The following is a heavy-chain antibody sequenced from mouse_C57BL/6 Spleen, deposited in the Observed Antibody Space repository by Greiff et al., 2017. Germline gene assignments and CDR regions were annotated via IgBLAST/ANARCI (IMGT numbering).Heavy chain of an antibody. CDR2: ISDGGSYT. Sequence: EVQRVESGGGLVKPGGSLKLSCAASGFTFSSYAMSWVRQTPEKRLEWVATISDGGSYTYYPDNVQGRFTISRDNAKNNLYLQMSHLNSEDTAMYYCAREDYYGSSPFAYWGQGTLVTVSA. J-gene: IGHJ3*01. CDR3: AREDYYGSSPFAY. V-gene: IGHV5-4*01. D-gene: IGHD1-1*01. CDR1: GFTFSSYA.